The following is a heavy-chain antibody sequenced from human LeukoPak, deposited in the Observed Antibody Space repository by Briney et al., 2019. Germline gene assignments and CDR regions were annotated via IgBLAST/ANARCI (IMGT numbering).Heavy chain of an antibody. CDR2: ISPNGKST. CDR3: AKGDIVATIDWFDP. V-gene: IGHV3-64*01. Sequence: GGSLRLSCAASGFTFSGYSIHWVRQAPGKGLEYVSAISPNGKSTFYANSVRRRFSISRDNSKNTLYLQMGSLRAEDMAVYYCAKGDIVATIDWFDPWGQGTLVTVSS. CDR1: GFTFSGYS. J-gene: IGHJ5*02. D-gene: IGHD5-12*01.